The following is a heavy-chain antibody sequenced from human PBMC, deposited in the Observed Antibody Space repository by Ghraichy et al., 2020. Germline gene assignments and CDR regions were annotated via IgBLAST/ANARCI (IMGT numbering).Heavy chain of an antibody. CDR1: GGSISSSSYY. D-gene: IGHD6-13*01. CDR3: ASTTIAAAGTGGNWFDP. Sequence: SETLSLTCTVSGGSISSSSYYWGWIRQPPGKGLEWIGSIYYSGSTYYNPSLKSRVTISVDTSKNQFSLKLSSVTAADTAVYYCASTTIAAAGTGGNWFDPWGQGTRVTVSS. V-gene: IGHV4-39*01. J-gene: IGHJ5*02. CDR2: IYYSGST.